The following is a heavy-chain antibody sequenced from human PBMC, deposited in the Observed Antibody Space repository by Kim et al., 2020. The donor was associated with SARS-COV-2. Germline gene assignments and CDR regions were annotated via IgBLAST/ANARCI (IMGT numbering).Heavy chain of an antibody. CDR3: AKDRAYCGGDCYGGGYDY. J-gene: IGHJ4*02. Sequence: GGSLRLSCAASGFTFDDYAMHWVRQAPGKGLEWVSGFSWNSGSIGYADSVKGRFTISRDNAKNSLYLQMNSLRAEDTALYYCAKDRAYCGGDCYGGGYDYWGQGTLVTVSS. V-gene: IGHV3-9*01. D-gene: IGHD2-21*02. CDR1: GFTFDDYA. CDR2: FSWNSGSI.